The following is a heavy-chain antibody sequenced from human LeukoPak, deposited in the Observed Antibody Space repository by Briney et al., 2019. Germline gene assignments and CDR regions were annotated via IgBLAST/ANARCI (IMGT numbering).Heavy chain of an antibody. CDR3: AREPPSSIVVIPRDAFDI. CDR1: GYTFTSYG. V-gene: IGHV1-18*01. D-gene: IGHD3-22*01. J-gene: IGHJ3*02. Sequence: ASVKVSCKSSGYTFTSYGISWVRQAPGQGLAWMGWISAYNGNTNYAQKLQGRVTMTTDTSTSTAYMELRSLRSDDTAVYYCAREPPSSIVVIPRDAFDIWGQGTMVTVSS. CDR2: ISAYNGNT.